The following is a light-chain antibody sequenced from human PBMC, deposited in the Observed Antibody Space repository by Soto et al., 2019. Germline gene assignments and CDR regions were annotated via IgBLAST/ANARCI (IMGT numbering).Light chain of an antibody. J-gene: IGKJ1*01. CDR3: QQYNSYRT. V-gene: IGKV1-5*01. CDR1: QSISSW. Sequence: DIQMTQSPSTLSASVGDRVTITCRASQSISSWLAWYQQKPGKAPKLLIYDASSLESGVPSRFSGSGSGTEFTLTISLLQPDDFATYYCQQYNSYRTFGQGTKVEIK. CDR2: DAS.